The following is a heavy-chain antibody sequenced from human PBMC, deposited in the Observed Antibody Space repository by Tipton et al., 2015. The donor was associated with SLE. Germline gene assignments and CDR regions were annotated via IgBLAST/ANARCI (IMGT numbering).Heavy chain of an antibody. CDR1: GGSIGSSGYY. CDR3: ARTYYDFWSGYFDLRWIDS. Sequence: GLVKPSETLSLTCTVSGGSIGSSGYYWGWIRQPPGKGLEWIGSIYYSGSTYHNLSLKSRVTISINTSKNEFSLELTSVTAADTAVYYCARTYYDFWSGYFDLRWIDSWGQGTLVTVSS. CDR2: IYYSGST. V-gene: IGHV4-39*01. D-gene: IGHD3-3*01. J-gene: IGHJ5*01.